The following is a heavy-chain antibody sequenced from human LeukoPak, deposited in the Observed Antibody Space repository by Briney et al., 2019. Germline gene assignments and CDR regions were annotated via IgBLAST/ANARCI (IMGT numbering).Heavy chain of an antibody. J-gene: IGHJ4*02. CDR3: AKDGGLRYFDWLLRLATYFDY. CDR2: ISHDGNSK. D-gene: IGHD3-9*01. CDR1: GFTLSTCG. V-gene: IGHV3-30*18. Sequence: GGSLRLSCAASGFTLSTCGMHWVRQAPGKGLEWVALISHDGNSKQYADFAKGRFTISRDNSKNTLYLEMNSLRTEDTAVYHCAKDGGLRYFDWLLRLATYFDYWGQGTLVTVSS.